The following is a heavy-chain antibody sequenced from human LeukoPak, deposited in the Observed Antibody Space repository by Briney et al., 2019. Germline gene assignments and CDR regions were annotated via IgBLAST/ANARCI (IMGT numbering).Heavy chain of an antibody. Sequence: PGRSLRLSCTASGFTLGDYGLSWVRQAPGKGLEWVGFIKSKANGGTTEYAASVKDRFIISRDDSKSIAYLQMDSLKTEDTAVYHCSRVDGGWVGKGDYWGQGTLVTASS. CDR3: SRVDGGWVGKGDY. CDR2: IKSKANGGTT. D-gene: IGHD4-23*01. V-gene: IGHV3-49*04. CDR1: GFTLGDYG. J-gene: IGHJ4*02.